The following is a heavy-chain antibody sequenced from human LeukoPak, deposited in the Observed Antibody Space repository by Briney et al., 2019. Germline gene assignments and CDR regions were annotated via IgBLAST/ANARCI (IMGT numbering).Heavy chain of an antibody. V-gene: IGHV3-30*02. CDR1: GFTFSTYG. J-gene: IGHJ4*02. CDR2: IRYDGSKT. Sequence: GGSLRLSCAASGFTFSTYGIHWARQAPGKGLEWVAFIRYDGSKTHYADSVKGRLTISRDNSKNMVYLQMNSLRSEDTAVYYCAKAFPSPSYSSGWYPYYWGQGTLVTVSS. CDR3: AKAFPSPSYSSGWYPYY. D-gene: IGHD6-19*01.